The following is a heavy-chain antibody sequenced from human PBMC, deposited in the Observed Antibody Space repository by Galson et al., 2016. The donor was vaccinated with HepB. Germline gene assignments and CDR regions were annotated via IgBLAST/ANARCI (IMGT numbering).Heavy chain of an antibody. CDR2: IYYNGHT. CDR3: ARDRGNLGSDL. Sequence: LSLTCTVSGVSISSYYWSWIRQPPGKGLEWIGYIYYNGHTNYNSSLKSRVTISVDTSTNHFSLNLTSVTAADTAVYYCARDRGNLGSDLWGRGTLVTVSS. D-gene: IGHD4-23*01. V-gene: IGHV4-59*01. J-gene: IGHJ2*01. CDR1: GVSISSYY.